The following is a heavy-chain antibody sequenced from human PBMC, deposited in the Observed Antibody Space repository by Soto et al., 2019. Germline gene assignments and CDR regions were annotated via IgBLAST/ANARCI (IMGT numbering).Heavy chain of an antibody. CDR2: INPNSGGT. J-gene: IGHJ6*02. CDR3: ARYSSNWFQTEGMDV. V-gene: IGHV1-2*02. CDR1: GYTFTGYY. Sequence: RASVKVSCKASGYTFTGYYMHWVRQAPGQGLEWMGWINPNSGGTNYAQKFQGRVTMTRDTSISPAYMELTSVTAADTAVYYCARYSSNWFQTEGMDVWGQGTTVTVSS. D-gene: IGHD6-13*01.